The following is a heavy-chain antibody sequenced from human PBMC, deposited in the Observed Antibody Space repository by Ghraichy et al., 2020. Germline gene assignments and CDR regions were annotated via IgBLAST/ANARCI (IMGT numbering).Heavy chain of an antibody. D-gene: IGHD3-9*01. CDR2: ISYDGSNK. CDR3: ASNNYDILTGYYGLCYY. J-gene: IGHJ4*02. CDR1: GFTFSSYA. Sequence: GGSLRLSCAASGFTFSSYAMHWVRQAPGKGLEWVAVISYDGSNKYYADSVKGRFTISRDNSKNTLYLQMNSLRAEDTAVYYCASNNYDILTGYYGLCYYWGQGTLVTVSS. V-gene: IGHV3-30-3*01.